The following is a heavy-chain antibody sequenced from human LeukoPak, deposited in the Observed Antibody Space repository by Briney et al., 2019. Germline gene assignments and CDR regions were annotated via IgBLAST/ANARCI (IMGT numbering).Heavy chain of an antibody. Sequence: PSETLSLTCAVYGGSFSGYYWSWIRQPPGKGLEWIGEINHSGSTNYNPSLKSRVTISVDTSKNQFSLKLSSVTAADTAVYYCARGRVNWSYYYYGMDVWGQGTTVTVSS. J-gene: IGHJ6*02. D-gene: IGHD1-1*01. CDR1: GGSFSGYY. CDR2: INHSGST. V-gene: IGHV4-34*01. CDR3: ARGRVNWSYYYYGMDV.